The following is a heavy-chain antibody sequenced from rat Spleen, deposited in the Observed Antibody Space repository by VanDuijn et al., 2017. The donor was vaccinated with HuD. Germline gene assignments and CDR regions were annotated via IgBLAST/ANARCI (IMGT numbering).Heavy chain of an antibody. J-gene: IGHJ2*01. D-gene: IGHD3-1*01. V-gene: IGHV5-31*01. CDR3: TRGPPFDY. CDR1: GFTFSDYY. CDR2: ITTAGST. Sequence: EVQVVESGGGLVQPGRSLKLSCVASGFTFSDYYMAWVRQAPGRGLEWVASITTAGSTSYPDSVKGRFTISRENAKSIVYLQMKSLRSEDTATYYCTRGPPFDYWGQGVMVTVSS.